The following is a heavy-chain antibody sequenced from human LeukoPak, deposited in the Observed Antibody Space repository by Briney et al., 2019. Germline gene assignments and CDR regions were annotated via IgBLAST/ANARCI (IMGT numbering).Heavy chain of an antibody. Sequence: ASVKVSCKASGYTFTGYYMHWVRQAPGQGLEWMGWINPNSGGTIYAQKFQGRVTMTEDTSTDTAYMELSSLRSEDTAVYYCATGQDIVVVPAASPYYYYGMDVWGQGTTVTVSS. CDR1: GYTFTGYY. J-gene: IGHJ6*02. CDR3: ATGQDIVVVPAASPYYYYGMDV. CDR2: INPNSGGT. V-gene: IGHV1-2*02. D-gene: IGHD2-2*01.